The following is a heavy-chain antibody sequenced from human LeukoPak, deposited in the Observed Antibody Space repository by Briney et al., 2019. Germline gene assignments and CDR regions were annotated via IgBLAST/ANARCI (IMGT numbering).Heavy chain of an antibody. CDR3: AKEGARRGYFDY. V-gene: IGHV3-30*18. CDR1: GFTFSSYA. CDR2: ISYDGSNK. J-gene: IGHJ4*02. Sequence: PGGSLRLSCAASGFTFSSYAMSWVRQAPGKGLEWVAVISYDGSNKYYADSVKGRFTISRDNSKNTLYLQMNSLRAEDTAVYYCAKEGARRGYFDYWGQGTLVTVSS.